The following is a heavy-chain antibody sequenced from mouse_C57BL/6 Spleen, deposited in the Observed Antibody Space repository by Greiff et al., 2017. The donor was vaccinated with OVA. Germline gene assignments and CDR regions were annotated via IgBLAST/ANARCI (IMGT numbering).Heavy chain of an antibody. D-gene: IGHD2-5*01. CDR2: IRNKANGYTT. J-gene: IGHJ3*01. CDR3: ARYQGYSNLAY. V-gene: IGHV7-3*01. CDR1: GFTFTDYY. Sequence: EVQLVEPGGGLVQPGGSLSLSCAASGFTFTDYYMSWVRQPPGKALEWLGFIRNKANGYTTEYSSSVKGRFTISRDNSQSILYLQMNALRAEDSASYYCARYQGYSNLAYWGQGTLVTVSA.